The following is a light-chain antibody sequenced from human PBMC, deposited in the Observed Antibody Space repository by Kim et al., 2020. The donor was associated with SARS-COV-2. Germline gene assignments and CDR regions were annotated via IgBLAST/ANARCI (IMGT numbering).Light chain of an antibody. CDR3: QQYYSYPPYT. J-gene: IGKJ2*01. CDR2: AAS. CDR1: QGSSSY. Sequence: STGDRVTITCPASQGSSSYLAWYQQRPGNAPKLLIYAASTLQSGVPSRFSGSGSGTDFTLTISCLQSEDFATYYCQQYYSYPPYTFGQGTKLEI. V-gene: IGKV1-8*01.